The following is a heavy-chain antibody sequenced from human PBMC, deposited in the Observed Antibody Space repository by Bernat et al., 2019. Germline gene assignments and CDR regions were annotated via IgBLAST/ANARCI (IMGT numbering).Heavy chain of an antibody. CDR1: PASISSINSF. CDR2: VFSSGST. V-gene: IGHV4-39*01. J-gene: IGHJ3*02. D-gene: IGHD3-22*01. Sequence: QVQLQESGPELVKPSETLSPTSPFPPASISSINSFWAWIRNPPGKGRDGFGGVFSSGSTYYNPSLKGRVTISVDTSKNQFSLRLSSVTAADTAVYYCATPWRATYYYGSSGYYGWDAFDSWGQGTMVTVSS. CDR3: ATPWRATYYYGSSGYYGWDAFDS.